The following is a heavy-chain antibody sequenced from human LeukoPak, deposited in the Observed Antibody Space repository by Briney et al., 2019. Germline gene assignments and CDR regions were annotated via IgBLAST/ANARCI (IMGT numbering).Heavy chain of an antibody. Sequence: PSETLSLTCTVSGGSITSDHWNWIRQPPGKGLEWIGGIYYSGSTYYNPSLKSRVTISVDMSKNQFSLRLTSVTAADTAVYYCARKNDFDIWGQGTLVTVSS. D-gene: IGHD2/OR15-2a*01. V-gene: IGHV4-59*01. CDR3: ARKNDFDI. CDR2: IYYSGST. J-gene: IGHJ3*02. CDR1: GGSITSDH.